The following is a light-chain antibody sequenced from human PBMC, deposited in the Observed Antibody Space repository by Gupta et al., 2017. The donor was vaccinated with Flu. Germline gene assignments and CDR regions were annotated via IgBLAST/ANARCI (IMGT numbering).Light chain of an antibody. J-gene: IGKJ2*01. CDR3: LQHNSSPPM. CDR1: RGIRNE. V-gene: IGKV1-17*02. Sequence: PLSLAAFVGDRVTITCRASRGIRNELGWYHQKPGKAPQRLIYAASTLLSGVPSRFSGSGFGTEFTLTISNLQSDDIGTYYCLQHNSSPPMFGQGTSLEIK. CDR2: AAS.